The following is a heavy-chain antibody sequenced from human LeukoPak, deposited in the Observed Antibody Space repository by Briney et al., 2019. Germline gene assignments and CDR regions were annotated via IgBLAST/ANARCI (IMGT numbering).Heavy chain of an antibody. V-gene: IGHV4-59*01. CDR2: IYYSGST. D-gene: IGHD4-17*01. CDR3: ARKGYGDRALSY. J-gene: IGHJ4*02. Sequence: SETLSLTCAVYGGSFSGYYWSWIRQPPGKGLEWIGYIYYSGSTNYNPSLKSRVTISVDTSKNQFSLKLSSVTAADTAVYYCARKGYGDRALSYWGQGTLVTVSS. CDR1: GGSFSGYY.